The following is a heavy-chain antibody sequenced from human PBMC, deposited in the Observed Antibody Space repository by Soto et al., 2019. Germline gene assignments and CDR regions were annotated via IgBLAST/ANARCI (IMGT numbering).Heavy chain of an antibody. Sequence: GGSLRRSCAASGITFSYYPLHWARRAPGKGLEWVSSISGVMDYIRYADSVKGRFAISRDNAKTSLYLQMNSLTAEDTAVYYCAREGVHNYTEYYFDYWGQGTLVTVSS. CDR2: ISGVMDYI. CDR1: GITFSYYP. CDR3: AREGVHNYTEYYFDY. D-gene: IGHD3-10*01. V-gene: IGHV3-21*06. J-gene: IGHJ4*02.